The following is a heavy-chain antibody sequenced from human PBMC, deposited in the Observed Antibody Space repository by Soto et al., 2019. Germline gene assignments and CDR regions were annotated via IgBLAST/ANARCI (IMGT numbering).Heavy chain of an antibody. V-gene: IGHV4-59*01. Sequence: PSETLSLTCTVSGGPISSYYWSWIRQPPGKGLEWIGYIYYTGSTNYNPSLKSRVTISVDTSKNQFSLKLSSVTAADTAVYYCARAFGSTMPSLFWGQGTLVPSPQ. CDR3: ARAFGSTMPSLF. J-gene: IGHJ4*02. CDR1: GGPISSYY. D-gene: IGHD3-16*02. CDR2: IYYTGST.